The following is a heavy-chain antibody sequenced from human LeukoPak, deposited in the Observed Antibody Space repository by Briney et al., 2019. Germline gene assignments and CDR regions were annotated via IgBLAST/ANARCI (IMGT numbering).Heavy chain of an antibody. Sequence: GASVKVSCKASGGTFSSYAISWVRQAPGQGLEWMGRIIPILGIANYAQKFQGRVTITADKSTSTAYMELSSLRSEDTAVYYCARGGDYGDKTIDYWDQGTLVTVSS. J-gene: IGHJ4*02. CDR2: IIPILGIA. CDR1: GGTFSSYA. CDR3: ARGGDYGDKTIDY. V-gene: IGHV1-69*04. D-gene: IGHD4-17*01.